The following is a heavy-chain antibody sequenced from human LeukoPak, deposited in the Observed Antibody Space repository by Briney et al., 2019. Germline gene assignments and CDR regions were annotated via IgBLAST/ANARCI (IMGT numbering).Heavy chain of an antibody. CDR1: GFTFSSYS. CDR3: ARDGSGSYLFES. J-gene: IGHJ4*02. CDR2: ISSSSSTI. Sequence: GGSLRLSCAASGFTFSSYSMNWVRQAPGKGLEWISYISSSSSTIDYADSVKGRFTISRDYADNSLYLKMNSLRAEDTAVYYCARDGSGSYLFESWGQGTLVTVSS. V-gene: IGHV3-48*01. D-gene: IGHD3-10*01.